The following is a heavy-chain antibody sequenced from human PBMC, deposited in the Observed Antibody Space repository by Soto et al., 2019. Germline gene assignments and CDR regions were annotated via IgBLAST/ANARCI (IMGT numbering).Heavy chain of an antibody. V-gene: IGHV3-9*01. CDR1: GFTFSSYW. J-gene: IGHJ4*02. Sequence: HPGGSLRLSCAASGFTFSSYWMHWVRQAPGKGLEWVSGISANCDNVDYADSVKGRFTVSRDNAKNSLFLQMNSLRPEDTALYYCAKDMKWGGMTTIHYFDSWGQGTQVTVSS. D-gene: IGHD4-17*01. CDR3: AKDMKWGGMTTIHYFDS. CDR2: ISANCDNV.